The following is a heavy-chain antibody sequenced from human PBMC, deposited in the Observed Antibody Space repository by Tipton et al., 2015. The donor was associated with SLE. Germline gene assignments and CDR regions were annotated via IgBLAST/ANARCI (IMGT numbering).Heavy chain of an antibody. D-gene: IGHD1-20*01. V-gene: IGHV3-48*03. Sequence: SLRLSCAASGFTFSSYEMNWVRQAPGKGLEWVSYISSSGSTIYYADSVKGRFTISRDNAKNSLYLQMNSLRAEDTAVYYCARDRVNWNDYYYYGMDVWGQGATVTVSS. J-gene: IGHJ6*02. CDR3: ARDRVNWNDYYYYGMDV. CDR1: GFTFSSYE. CDR2: ISSSGSTI.